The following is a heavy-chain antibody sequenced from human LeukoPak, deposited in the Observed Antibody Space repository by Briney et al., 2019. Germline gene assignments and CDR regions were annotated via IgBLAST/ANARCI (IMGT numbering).Heavy chain of an antibody. D-gene: IGHD5-12*01. Sequence: SETLSLTCTVSGGSISSGGYYWSWIRPHPGKGPEWIGYIYYSGSTYYNASLKSRVTISVDTSKNQFSLKLSSVTAADTAVYYCARAREWLRFFDYWGQGTLVTVSS. CDR2: IYYSGST. CDR1: GGSISSGGYY. V-gene: IGHV4-31*03. CDR3: ARAREWLRFFDY. J-gene: IGHJ4*02.